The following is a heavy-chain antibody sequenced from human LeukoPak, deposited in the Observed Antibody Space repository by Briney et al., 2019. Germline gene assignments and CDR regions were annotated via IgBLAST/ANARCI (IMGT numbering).Heavy chain of an antibody. CDR2: ISGSGGST. D-gene: IGHD3-3*01. J-gene: IGHJ4*02. V-gene: IGHV3-23*01. Sequence: GGSLRLSCAASGFTFSSYAMSWVRQAPGKGLEWVSAISGSGGSTYYADSVKGRFTISRDNSKTTLYLQMNSLRAEDTAVYYCAKDIFGDYDFWSGYSPRFDYWGQGTLVTVSS. CDR3: AKDIFGDYDFWSGYSPRFDY. CDR1: GFTFSSYA.